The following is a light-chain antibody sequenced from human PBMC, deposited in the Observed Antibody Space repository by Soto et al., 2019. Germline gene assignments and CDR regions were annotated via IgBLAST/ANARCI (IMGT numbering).Light chain of an antibody. Sequence: DIQMTQSPSTLSASVGDSVTITCRASQNIRNWLAWYQQKPGKAPKLLIYDASSLESGVPSRFSGSGSGTEFTLTISSLQPDDFATYYCQQYNSYWTFGQGTRL. CDR2: DAS. J-gene: IGKJ5*01. CDR1: QNIRNW. CDR3: QQYNSYWT. V-gene: IGKV1-5*01.